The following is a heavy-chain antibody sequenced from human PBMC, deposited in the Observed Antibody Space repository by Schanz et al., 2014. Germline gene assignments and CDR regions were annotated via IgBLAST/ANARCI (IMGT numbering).Heavy chain of an antibody. Sequence: QVQLVQSGAEVKKPGSSVKVSCKASGDTFRSYTINWVRHAPGQGLEWMGRIIPITGITNYAQKFQGRVTFTTDKSTSTVFLEVNSLRAEDTAVYYCARTGYDPSLDHWGQGTLVTVSS. D-gene: IGHD5-12*01. V-gene: IGHV1-69*02. CDR2: IIPITGIT. J-gene: IGHJ4*02. CDR3: ARTGYDPSLDH. CDR1: GDTFRSYT.